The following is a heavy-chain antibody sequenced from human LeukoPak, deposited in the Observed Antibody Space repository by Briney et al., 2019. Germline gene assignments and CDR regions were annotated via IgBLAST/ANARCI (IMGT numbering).Heavy chain of an antibody. D-gene: IGHD3-22*01. Sequence: SETLSLTCAVYGGSFSGYYWSWIRQPPGKGLEWIGEINHSGSTNYNPSLKSRVTISVDTSKNQFSLKLSSVTAADTAVYYCARIVRGIVMPQNAFDIWGQGTIITVSS. J-gene: IGHJ3*02. CDR1: GGSFSGYY. CDR2: INHSGST. V-gene: IGHV4-34*01. CDR3: ARIVRGIVMPQNAFDI.